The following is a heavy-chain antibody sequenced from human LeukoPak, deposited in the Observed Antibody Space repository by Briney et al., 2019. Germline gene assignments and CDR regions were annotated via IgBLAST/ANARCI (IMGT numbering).Heavy chain of an antibody. Sequence: SETLSLTCTVSGGSISSYYWSWIRQPPGKGLEWIGYIDDNGSTNYNPSLKSRVTISVDTSKNQLSLKLRSVTAADTAVYYCARGEYSSSWYYLDYWGQGTLVTVSS. CDR2: IDDNGST. D-gene: IGHD6-13*01. J-gene: IGHJ4*02. V-gene: IGHV4-59*01. CDR3: ARGEYSSSWYYLDY. CDR1: GGSISSYY.